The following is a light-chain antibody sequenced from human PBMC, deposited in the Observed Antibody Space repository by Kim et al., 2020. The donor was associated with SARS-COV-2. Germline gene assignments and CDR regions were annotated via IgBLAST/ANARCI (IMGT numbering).Light chain of an antibody. Sequence: LSPGESATLSCRASESINRRYLAWYQQKPGQAPRLLIYAASSRATGISDRFSGSGSGTDFTLTISRLEPEDIAVYYCQQYGTSLYTFGQGTKLEI. CDR3: QQYGTSLYT. CDR1: ESINRRY. V-gene: IGKV3-20*01. J-gene: IGKJ2*01. CDR2: AAS.